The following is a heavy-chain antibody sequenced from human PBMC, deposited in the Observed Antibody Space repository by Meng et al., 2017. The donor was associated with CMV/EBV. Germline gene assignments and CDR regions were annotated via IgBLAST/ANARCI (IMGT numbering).Heavy chain of an antibody. D-gene: IGHD3-3*01. V-gene: IGHV3-74*01. J-gene: IGHJ6*02. CDR2: INSDGSST. CDR3: ARDVLRFVEYGGMDV. Sequence: GGSLRLSCAASGFTFSSYWMHWVRQAPGKGLVWVSRINSDGSSTSYADSVKGRFTISRDNAKNKLYPQMNSLRAEDTAVYCCARDVLRFVEYGGMDVWGQGTTVTVSS. CDR1: GFTFSSYW.